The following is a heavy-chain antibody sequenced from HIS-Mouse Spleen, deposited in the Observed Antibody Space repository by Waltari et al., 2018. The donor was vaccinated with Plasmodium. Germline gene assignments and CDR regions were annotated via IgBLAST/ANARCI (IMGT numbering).Heavy chain of an antibody. Sequence: QVQLQESGPGLVKPSETLSLTCTVSGGSSSMYYRSWVRQPPGKGLEWIGYIYSSGSTNYNPSLKSRVTISVDTSKNQFSLKLSSVTAADTAVYYCARLRYSYGYFDYWGQGTLVTVSS. CDR1: GGSSSMYY. CDR3: ARLRYSYGYFDY. CDR2: IYSSGST. D-gene: IGHD5-18*01. J-gene: IGHJ4*02. V-gene: IGHV4-59*08.